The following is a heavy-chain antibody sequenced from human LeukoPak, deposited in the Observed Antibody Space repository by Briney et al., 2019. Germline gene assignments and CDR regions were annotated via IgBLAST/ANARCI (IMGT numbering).Heavy chain of an antibody. CDR1: GFTFSSYA. V-gene: IGHV3-64*01. CDR3: ARSYSSTPQYYYYYYMDV. Sequence: PWGSLRLSCAASGFTFSSYAMHWVRQAPGKGLEYVSAISSNGGSTYYANSVKGRFTISRDNSKNTLYLQMGSLRAEDMAVYYCARSYSSTPQYYYYYYMDVWGKGTTVTVSS. J-gene: IGHJ6*03. D-gene: IGHD6-13*01. CDR2: ISSNGGST.